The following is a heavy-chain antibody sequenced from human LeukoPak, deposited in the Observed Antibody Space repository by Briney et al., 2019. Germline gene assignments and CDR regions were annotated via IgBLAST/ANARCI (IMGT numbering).Heavy chain of an antibody. V-gene: IGHV3-11*04. J-gene: IGHJ4*02. Sequence: GGSLRLSCAASGFTFSDYYMSWIRQAPGKGLEWISYISYRGTTIYYADSVKGRFIISRDNAKNSLYLQMNSLRADDTAVYYCARVQWLATGYYFDYWGQGTLVTVSS. CDR2: ISYRGTTI. CDR1: GFTFSDYY. CDR3: ARVQWLATGYYFDY. D-gene: IGHD6-19*01.